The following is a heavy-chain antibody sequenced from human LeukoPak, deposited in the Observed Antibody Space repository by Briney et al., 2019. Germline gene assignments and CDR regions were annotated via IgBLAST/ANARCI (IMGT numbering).Heavy chain of an antibody. D-gene: IGHD4-17*01. V-gene: IGHV3-74*01. Sequence: GGSLRLSCATSGFTSSNYWMHWVRQAPGKGLVWVSRISTDGSSTNYADSVKGQFTISRDNAKKTVYLQMNSLRAEDTAVYYCVRGGDESQWGQGTLVTVSS. CDR3: VRGGDESQ. CDR2: ISTDGSST. J-gene: IGHJ4*02. CDR1: GFTSSNYW.